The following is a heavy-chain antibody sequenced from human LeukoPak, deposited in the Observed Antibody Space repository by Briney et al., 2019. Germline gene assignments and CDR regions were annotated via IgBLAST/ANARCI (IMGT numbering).Heavy chain of an antibody. V-gene: IGHV4-61*02. CDR2: IYASGSA. J-gene: IGHJ6*03. CDR3: ARESLYYYYMDV. CDR1: GGSISGGYYY. Sequence: PSQTLSLTCIVSGGSISGGYYYWSWVRQPAGKGLEWIGRIYASGSANSNPSLKSRVTISVDTSKNQFSLKLSSVTAADTAVYYCARESLYYYYMDVWGKGTTVTVSS.